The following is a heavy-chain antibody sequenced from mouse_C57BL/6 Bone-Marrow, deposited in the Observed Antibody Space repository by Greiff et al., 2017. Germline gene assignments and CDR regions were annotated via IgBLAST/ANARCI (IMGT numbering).Heavy chain of an antibody. CDR2: IYPRSGNT. CDR3: ANGYPHYAMDY. CDR1: GYTFTSYG. J-gene: IGHJ4*01. D-gene: IGHD2-2*01. Sequence: QVHVKQSGAELARPGASVKLSCKASGYTFTSYGISWVKQRTGQGLEWIGEIYPRSGNTYYNEKFKGKATLTADKSSSTAYMELRSLTSEDSAVYFCANGYPHYAMDYWGQGTSVTVSS. V-gene: IGHV1-81*01.